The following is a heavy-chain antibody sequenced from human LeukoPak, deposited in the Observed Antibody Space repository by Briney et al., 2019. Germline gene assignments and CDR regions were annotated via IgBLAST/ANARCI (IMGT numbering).Heavy chain of an antibody. V-gene: IGHV3-7*01. Sequence: PGGSLRLSCAASGFTFSNYWMTWVRQAPGRGLEWVANVKETGSEKNYAASVRGRCTISRENAKNSLYLQMDSVRADDTAVYYCARESVPYALGGDYWGQGTLVTVSS. CDR3: ARESVPYALGGDY. J-gene: IGHJ4*02. CDR2: VKETGSEK. CDR1: GFTFSNYW. D-gene: IGHD3-16*01.